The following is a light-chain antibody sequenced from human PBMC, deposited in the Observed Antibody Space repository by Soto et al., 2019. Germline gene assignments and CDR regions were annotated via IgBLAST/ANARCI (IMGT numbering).Light chain of an antibody. CDR1: QSVSTY. V-gene: IGKV3-11*01. J-gene: IGKJ5*01. Sequence: EIVLTQSPASLSLSPGEGATLSCRASQSVSTYLAWFQQKFGQPPRLLIYDASKRATGIPARFSGSGSGTDFTLTINSLHPDDFAVYYCQQRSDWPITFGQGTCLEI. CDR2: DAS. CDR3: QQRSDWPIT.